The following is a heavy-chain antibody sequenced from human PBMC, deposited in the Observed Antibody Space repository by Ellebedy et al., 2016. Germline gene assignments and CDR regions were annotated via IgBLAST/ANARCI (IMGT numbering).Heavy chain of an antibody. CDR3: ARDWAQYQLLAFGY. D-gene: IGHD2-2*01. CDR2: IWYDGSNK. V-gene: IGHV3-33*01. Sequence: GGSLRLXXAASGFTFSSYGMHWVRQAPGKGLEWVAVIWYDGSNKYYADSVKGRFTISRDNSKNTLYLQMNSLRAEDTAVYYCARDWAQYQLLAFGYWGQGTLVTVSS. J-gene: IGHJ4*02. CDR1: GFTFSSYG.